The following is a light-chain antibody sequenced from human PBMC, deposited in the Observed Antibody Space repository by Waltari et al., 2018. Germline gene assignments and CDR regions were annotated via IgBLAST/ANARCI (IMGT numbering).Light chain of an antibody. J-gene: IGLJ2*01. V-gene: IGLV1-51*01. Sequence: QSVLTQPPSVSAAPGQKVTISCSGSSSNVGRYDVSWYQQVPGAAPKLLIYGNTHRPSGIPDRFSGSKSGTATLDITGLQTGDEADYYCATWDSSLNSVVFGGGTKLTVL. CDR2: GNT. CDR1: SSNVGRYD. CDR3: ATWDSSLNSVV.